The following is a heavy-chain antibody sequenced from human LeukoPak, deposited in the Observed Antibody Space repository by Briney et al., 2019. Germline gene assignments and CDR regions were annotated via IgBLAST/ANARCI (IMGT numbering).Heavy chain of an antibody. CDR3: ARDRKARGYCSSTSCPSWFDP. V-gene: IGHV1-2*02. CDR1: GYTFTGYY. CDR2: INPNSGGT. J-gene: IGHJ5*02. Sequence: ASVTVSCKASGYTFTGYYMHWVRQAPGQGLEWMGWINPNSGGTNYAQKFQGRVTMTRDTSISTAYMELSRLRSDDTAVYYCARDRKARGYCSSTSCPSWFDPWGQGTLVTVSS. D-gene: IGHD2-2*01.